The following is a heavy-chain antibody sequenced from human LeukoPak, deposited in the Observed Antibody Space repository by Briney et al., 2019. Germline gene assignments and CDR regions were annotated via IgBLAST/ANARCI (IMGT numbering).Heavy chain of an antibody. Sequence: ASETLSLTCTVSGGSISSYYWSWIRQPPGKGLEWIGYIYYSGSTNYNPSLKSRVTISVDTSKNQFSLKLSSVTAADTAVYYCARVSGDYEGYFDYWGQGNLVTVSS. CDR1: GGSISSYY. V-gene: IGHV4-59*01. CDR3: ARVSGDYEGYFDY. D-gene: IGHD4-17*01. CDR2: IYYSGST. J-gene: IGHJ4*02.